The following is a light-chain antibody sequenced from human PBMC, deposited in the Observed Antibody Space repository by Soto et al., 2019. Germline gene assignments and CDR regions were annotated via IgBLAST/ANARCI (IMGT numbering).Light chain of an antibody. CDR3: EQSYSSPPT. V-gene: IGKV1-39*01. J-gene: IGKJ1*01. CDR2: AAY. Sequence: DIQMTQSPSSLSASVEDRVIITCRASQSISNHLNWYQQKPGKAPKLLIFAAYSLQSGVHSRFSGSRSGPDFTPTIRSLQPEDFATYYCEQSYSSPPTFGQGTKVDIK. CDR1: QSISNH.